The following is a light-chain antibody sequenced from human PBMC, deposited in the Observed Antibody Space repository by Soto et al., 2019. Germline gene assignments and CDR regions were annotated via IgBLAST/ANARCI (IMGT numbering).Light chain of an antibody. J-gene: IGKJ1*01. V-gene: IGKV1-5*03. CDR1: QSISSW. CDR2: KAS. Sequence: DIQMTQSPSTLSASVGDRVTITCRASQSISSWLAWYQQKPGKAPKLLIYKASSLESGVRSRFSGSGSGTEFTLTISSLQPDDFATYYCQQYNSYSTFGQGTKVDIK. CDR3: QQYNSYST.